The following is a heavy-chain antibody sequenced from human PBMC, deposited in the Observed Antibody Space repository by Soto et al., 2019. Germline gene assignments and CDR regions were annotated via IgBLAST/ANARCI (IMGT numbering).Heavy chain of an antibody. CDR3: ARGSNYDFWSGYYPQKFDY. Sequence: QVQLQESGPGLVKPSQTLSLTCTVSGGSIGSGGYYWSWIRQHPGKGLEWIGYIYYSGSTYYNPSLKSRVTISVDTSKNQFSLKLSSVTAADTAVYYCARGSNYDFWSGYYPQKFDYWGQGTLVTVSS. CDR1: GGSIGSGGYY. D-gene: IGHD3-3*01. J-gene: IGHJ4*02. V-gene: IGHV4-31*03. CDR2: IYYSGST.